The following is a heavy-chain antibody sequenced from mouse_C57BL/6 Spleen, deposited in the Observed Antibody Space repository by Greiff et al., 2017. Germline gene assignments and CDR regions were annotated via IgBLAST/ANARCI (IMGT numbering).Heavy chain of an antibody. J-gene: IGHJ2*01. D-gene: IGHD1-1*01. CDR2: IDPSASYT. V-gene: IGHV1-59*01. CDR1: GYTFTSYW. Sequence: QVQLQQPGAELVRPGTSVKLSCKASGYTFTSYWMHWVKQRPGQGLEWIGVIDPSASYTNYNQKFKGKATLTVDTSSSTAYMQLSSLTSEDSAVYYCARSHYDGSSPHDYGGQGTTLTVSS. CDR3: ARSHYDGSSPHDY.